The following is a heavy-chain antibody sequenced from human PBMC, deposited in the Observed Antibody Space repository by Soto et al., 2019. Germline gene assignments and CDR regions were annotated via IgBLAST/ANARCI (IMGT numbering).Heavy chain of an antibody. D-gene: IGHD6-6*01. CDR3: AKAVAARPRTYLDY. V-gene: IGHV3-23*01. Sequence: EVQLLESGGGLVQPGGSLRLSCAASGFTFSSYAMSWVRQAPGKGLEWVSAISGSGGSTYYADSVKGRFTISRDNSKNTLYLQMNSLRAEDSAVYYCAKAVAARPRTYLDYWGQGTLVTVSS. J-gene: IGHJ4*02. CDR2: ISGSGGST. CDR1: GFTFSSYA.